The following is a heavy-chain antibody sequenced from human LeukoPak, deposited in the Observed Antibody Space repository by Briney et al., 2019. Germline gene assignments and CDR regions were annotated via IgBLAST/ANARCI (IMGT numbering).Heavy chain of an antibody. J-gene: IGHJ6*02. CDR2: IYYSGST. V-gene: IGHV4-31*03. D-gene: IGHD3-22*01. Sequence: SETLSLTCTVSGGSISSGGYYWSWIRQHPGKGLEWIGYIYYSGSTYYNPSLKSRVTISVDTSKNQFSLKLSSVTAADTAVYYCARGRIAKIVVVHSFTYGMDVWGQGTTVTVSS. CDR1: GGSISSGGYY. CDR3: ARGRIAKIVVVHSFTYGMDV.